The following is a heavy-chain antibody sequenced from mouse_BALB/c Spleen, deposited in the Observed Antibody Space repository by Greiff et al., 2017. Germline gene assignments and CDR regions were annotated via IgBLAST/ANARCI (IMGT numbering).Heavy chain of an antibody. J-gene: IGHJ3*01. V-gene: IGHV2-6-2*01. CDR1: GFSLTSYG. Sequence: VKLQESGPDLVAPSQSLSITCTVSGFSLTSYGVHWVRQPPGKGLEWLVVIWSDGSTTYNSALKSRLSISKDNSKSQVFLKMNSLQTDDTAMYYCARHHDGYYGFAYWGQGTLVTVSA. D-gene: IGHD2-3*01. CDR3: ARHHDGYYGFAY. CDR2: IWSDGST.